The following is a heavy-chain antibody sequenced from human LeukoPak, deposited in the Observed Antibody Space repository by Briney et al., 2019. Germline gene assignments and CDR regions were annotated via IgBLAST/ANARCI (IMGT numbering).Heavy chain of an antibody. CDR2: ISGNGDST. V-gene: IGHV3-23*01. CDR1: GFTFSSYA. D-gene: IGHD4-17*01. CDR3: AKDRYGDYSFDY. Sequence: GGSLRLSCAASGFTFSSYAMNWVRQAPGKGLEWVSVISGNGDSTYYADSVKGRFTVSRDNSKNTLYLQIYSLRAEDTASYYCAKDRYGDYSFDYWGQGTLVTVSS. J-gene: IGHJ4*02.